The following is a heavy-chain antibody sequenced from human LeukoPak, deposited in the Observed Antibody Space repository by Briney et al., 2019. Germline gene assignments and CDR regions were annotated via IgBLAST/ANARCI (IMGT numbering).Heavy chain of an antibody. CDR2: IIPIFGTA. V-gene: IGHV1-69*13. CDR3: ASVRGSTVTTSYYYYMDV. J-gene: IGHJ6*03. Sequence: ASVKVSCKASGGTFSSYAISWVRQAPGQGLEWMGGIIPIFGTANYAQKFQGRVTITADESTSTAYMELSSLRSEDTAVYYCASVRGSTVTTSYYYYMDVWGKGTTVTVSS. D-gene: IGHD4-11*01. CDR1: GGTFSSYA.